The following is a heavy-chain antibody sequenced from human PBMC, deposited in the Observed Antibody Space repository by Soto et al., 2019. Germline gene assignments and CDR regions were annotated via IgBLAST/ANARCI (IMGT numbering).Heavy chain of an antibody. CDR3: ARVAGKYYYYYGMDV. J-gene: IGHJ6*02. Sequence: SETLSLTCAVYGGSFSGYYWSWIRQPPGKGLEWIGEINHSGSTNYNPSLKSRVTISVDTPKNQFSLKLSSVTAADTAVYYCARVAGKYYYYYGMDVWGQGTTVTVSS. CDR1: GGSFSGYY. V-gene: IGHV4-34*01. CDR2: INHSGST.